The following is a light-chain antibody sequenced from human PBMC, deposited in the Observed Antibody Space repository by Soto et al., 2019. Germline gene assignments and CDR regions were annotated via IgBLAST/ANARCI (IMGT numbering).Light chain of an antibody. CDR3: QQSFSPLPIT. Sequence: DIQMSQSPSSLSASVGDRVTITCRASQNIYTSVNWYHQKAGKAPKLLIFSASSLRSGVPSRFSGSGSGTDFTLTITTLQSEDFATYYCQQSFSPLPITFGQGTRLEIK. CDR2: SAS. V-gene: IGKV1-39*01. CDR1: QNIYTS. J-gene: IGKJ5*01.